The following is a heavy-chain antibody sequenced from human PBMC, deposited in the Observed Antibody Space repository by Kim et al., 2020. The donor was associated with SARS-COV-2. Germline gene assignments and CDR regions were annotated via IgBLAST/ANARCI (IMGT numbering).Heavy chain of an antibody. CDR3: AKDRSSSTYWYFDL. Sequence: ADSVKGRFTISRDNSKNTLYLQINSLRAEDTAVYYCAKDRSSSTYWYFDLWGRGTLVTVSS. J-gene: IGHJ2*01. D-gene: IGHD6-13*01. V-gene: IGHV3-23*01.